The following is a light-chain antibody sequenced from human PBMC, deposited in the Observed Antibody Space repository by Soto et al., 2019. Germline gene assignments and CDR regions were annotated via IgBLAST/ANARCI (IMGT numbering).Light chain of an antibody. V-gene: IGKV1-39*01. Sequence: DIQMTQSPSSLSASVGESVTITCRASQSIRNYLNWYQQKPGKAPKLLVYAASILQSGVPSRFSGSGSGTDFTLTISSLQPEDFATYYCQQSYSTPFTFGPGTKVDIK. J-gene: IGKJ3*01. CDR1: QSIRNY. CDR3: QQSYSTPFT. CDR2: AAS.